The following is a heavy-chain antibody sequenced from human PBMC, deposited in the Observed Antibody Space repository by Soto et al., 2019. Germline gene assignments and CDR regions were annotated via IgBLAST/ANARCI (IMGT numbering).Heavy chain of an antibody. CDR3: ARAAVTTDYYYYMDV. Sequence: SVKVSCKASGGTFSSYTISWVRQAPGQGLEWMGRIIPILGIANYAQKFQGRVTITADKSTSTAYMELSSLRSEDTAVYYCARAAVTTDYYYYMDVWGKGTTVTVSS. J-gene: IGHJ6*03. CDR2: IIPILGIA. CDR1: GGTFSSYT. V-gene: IGHV1-69*02. D-gene: IGHD4-4*01.